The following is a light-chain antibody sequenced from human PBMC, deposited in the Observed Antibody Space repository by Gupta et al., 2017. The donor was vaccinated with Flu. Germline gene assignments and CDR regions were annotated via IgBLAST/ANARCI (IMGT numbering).Light chain of an antibody. V-gene: IGKV3-20*01. CDR2: GVS. CDR3: LQDSTSSNT. CDR1: QSVRSSY. J-gene: IGKJ5*01. Sequence: EIVLTQSPGTLSLSPGERATLSCSASQSVRSSYLAWYQQKPGQAPRLLIYGVSSRATGLPDRFSGSGSGTXFTLTIXRLEPEDFAVYYCLQDSTSSNTFGXGTPVEIK.